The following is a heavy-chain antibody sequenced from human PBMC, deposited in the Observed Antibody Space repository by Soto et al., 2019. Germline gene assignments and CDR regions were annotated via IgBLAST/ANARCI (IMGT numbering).Heavy chain of an antibody. CDR2: ISSSGSYI. CDR1: GFTFSSYS. CDR3: ARGGWDFFINGVGQGDCFAP. D-gene: IGHD2-8*01. Sequence: SLRLSCAASGFTFSSYSMNWVRQAPGKGLEWVSSISSSGSYIYYADSVKGRFTISRDNAKNSLYLQMNSLRADDTAVYSCARGGWDFFINGVGQGDCFAPWGKGTLVTVSS. J-gene: IGHJ5*02. V-gene: IGHV3-21*01.